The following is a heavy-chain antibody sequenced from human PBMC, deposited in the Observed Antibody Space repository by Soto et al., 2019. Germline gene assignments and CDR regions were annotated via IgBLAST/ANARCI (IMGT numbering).Heavy chain of an antibody. CDR1: GDTFNTYA. J-gene: IGHJ4*02. D-gene: IGHD6-13*01. V-gene: IGHV1-69*01. CDR3: AKSRGLSSSWYYFDS. CDR2: IIPILATP. Sequence: GXSVKGSCKASGDTFNTYALNWVRRAPVQGLEWIGGIIPILATPNYAQKFQGRVTITADESTSSAYMELSSLRSEDTAVYYCAKSRGLSSSWYYFDSWGQGTLVTVSS.